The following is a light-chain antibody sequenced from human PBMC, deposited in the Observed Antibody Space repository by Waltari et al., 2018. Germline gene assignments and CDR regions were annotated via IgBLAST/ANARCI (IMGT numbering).Light chain of an antibody. CDR2: GVN. V-gene: IGLV2-14*03. J-gene: IGLJ2*01. CDR1: SSDIGGYNY. CDR3: TSYTTSFTVV. Sequence: QSALTPPASVSGSPGQAITISCTGTSSDIGGYNYVFWFQQHPGRAPKLIIYGVNNRPSGISNRFSGSKSGNTASLTISGLQAEDESHYYCTSYTTSFTVVFGGGTKLTVL.